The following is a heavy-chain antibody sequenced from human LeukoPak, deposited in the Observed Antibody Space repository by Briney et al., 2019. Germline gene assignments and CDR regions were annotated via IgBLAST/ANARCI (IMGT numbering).Heavy chain of an antibody. J-gene: IGHJ6*02. V-gene: IGHV3-30*02. D-gene: IGHD5-18*01. CDR1: GFTFSSYG. CDR3: ARVGEYSYGFYYYGMDV. Sequence: PGGSLRLSCAASGFTFSSYGMHWVRQAPGKGLEWVAFIRYDGSNKYYADSVKGRFTISRDNSKNTLYLHMNSLRAEDTAVYYCARVGEYSYGFYYYGMDVWGQGTTVTVSS. CDR2: IRYDGSNK.